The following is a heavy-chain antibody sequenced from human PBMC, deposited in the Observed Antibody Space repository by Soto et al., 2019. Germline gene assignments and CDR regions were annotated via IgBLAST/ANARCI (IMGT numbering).Heavy chain of an antibody. V-gene: IGHV3-48*02. J-gene: IGHJ2*01. CDR3: ARDGIAARPNWYFDR. CDR2: ISSSSSTI. D-gene: IGHD6-6*01. Sequence: GGSLRLSCAASGFTFSSYSMNWVRQAPGKGLEWVSYISSSSSTIYYADSVKGRFTISRDNAKNSLYLQMNSLRDEDTAVYYCARDGIAARPNWYFDRWGRGTLVTFSS. CDR1: GFTFSSYS.